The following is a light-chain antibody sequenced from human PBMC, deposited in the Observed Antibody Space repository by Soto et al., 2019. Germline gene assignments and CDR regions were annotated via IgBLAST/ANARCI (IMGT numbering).Light chain of an antibody. CDR1: QSVSNNY. CDR3: QQYGSSGT. V-gene: IGKV3-20*01. Sequence: EIILTQSPDTLSLSPGERATLSCRASQSVSNNYLAWYQQKPGQAPRLLIYDASNRATGIPDRFSGSGSGTDFTLTISRLEPEDFAVYYCQQYGSSGTFGQGTKVDIK. CDR2: DAS. J-gene: IGKJ1*01.